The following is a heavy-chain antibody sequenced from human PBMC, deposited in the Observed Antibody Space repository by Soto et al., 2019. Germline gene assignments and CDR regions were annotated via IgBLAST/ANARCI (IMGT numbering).Heavy chain of an antibody. CDR1: LTGYA. CDR3: AKDPSTGHADL. D-gene: IGHD3-9*01. J-gene: IGHJ5*02. V-gene: IGHV3-23*01. Sequence: LTGYAMSWVRRGPGKVLEWTSTISPTGNTHYADSVEGRFTISRDDSKNTFYLQMNNLRADDSGVYYCAKDPSTGHADLWCHVTLVTVS. CDR2: ISPTGNT.